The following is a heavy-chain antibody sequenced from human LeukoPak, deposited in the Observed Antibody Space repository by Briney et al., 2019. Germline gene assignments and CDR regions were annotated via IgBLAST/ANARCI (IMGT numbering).Heavy chain of an antibody. J-gene: IGHJ5*02. Sequence: ASVKVSCRASGYTFTSYGISWVRQAPGQGLEWMGWISAYNGNTNYAQKLQGRVTMTTDTSTSTAYMELRSLRSDDTAVYYCARAHLRGNWFDPWGQGTLVTVSS. D-gene: IGHD3-16*01. CDR2: ISAYNGNT. CDR1: GYTFTSYG. CDR3: ARAHLRGNWFDP. V-gene: IGHV1-18*01.